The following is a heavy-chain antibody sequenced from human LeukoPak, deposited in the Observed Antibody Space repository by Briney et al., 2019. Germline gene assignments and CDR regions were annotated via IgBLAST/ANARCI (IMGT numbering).Heavy chain of an antibody. V-gene: IGHV3-74*01. D-gene: IGHD3-9*01. Sequence: GGSLRLSCAASGFTFSNYWMHWVRQAPGKGLVWVSRIKGDGSHTVYADSVKGRFTISRDNAKNTLYLQMKSLRAEDTAVYYCVRDWDHFDFDSWGLGTLVTVSS. CDR3: VRDWDHFDFDS. CDR2: IKGDGSHT. J-gene: IGHJ5*01. CDR1: GFTFSNYW.